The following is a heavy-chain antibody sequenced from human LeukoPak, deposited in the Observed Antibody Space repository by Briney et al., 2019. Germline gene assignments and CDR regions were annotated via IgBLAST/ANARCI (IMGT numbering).Heavy chain of an antibody. Sequence: PGGSLRLSCAASGFTVSSNYMSWVRQAPGKGLEWVSVIYSGGSTYYADSVKGRFTISRDNSKNTLYLQMNRLRAEDTAVYYCAKDDHTSGYGSWGQGTLVTVSS. D-gene: IGHD2-2*01. CDR2: IYSGGST. J-gene: IGHJ5*02. V-gene: IGHV3-66*01. CDR1: GFTVSSNY. CDR3: AKDDHTSGYGS.